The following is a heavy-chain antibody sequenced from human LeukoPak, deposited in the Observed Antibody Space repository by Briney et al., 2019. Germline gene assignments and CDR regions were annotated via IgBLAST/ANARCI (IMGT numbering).Heavy chain of an antibody. CDR3: ARGQKDNGVSSSWYYYGLDV. D-gene: IGHD6-13*01. V-gene: IGHV1-2*06. CDR2: INPNSGGT. CDR1: GYTFTGYY. Sequence: ASVKVSCKASGYTFTGYYMHWVRQAPGQGLEWMGRINPNSGGTNYAQKFQGRVTMTRNTSINTAYMELDSLRSEDTAVYYCARGQKDNGVSSSWYYYGLDVWGQGTTVTVSS. J-gene: IGHJ6*02.